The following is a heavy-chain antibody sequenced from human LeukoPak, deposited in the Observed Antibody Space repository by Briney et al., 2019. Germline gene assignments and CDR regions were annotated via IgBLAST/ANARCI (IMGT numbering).Heavy chain of an antibody. CDR1: GFTLSSYA. D-gene: IGHD3-3*01. V-gene: IGHV3-23*01. J-gene: IGHJ4*02. CDR3: AKELARGGFWCGYNN. CDR2: ISAKGGST. Sequence: PGGSLRPSCAASGFTLSSYAMSWVRQAPGKGLEWVAGISAKGGSTNYAHSVKGRFTIPRDTSNNTLYLEMNSLRAEDTAVYYCAKELARGGFWCGYNNWGEGALVTVS.